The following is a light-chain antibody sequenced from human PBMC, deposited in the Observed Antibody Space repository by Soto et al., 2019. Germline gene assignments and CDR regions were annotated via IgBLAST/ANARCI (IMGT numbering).Light chain of an antibody. CDR2: GAS. V-gene: IGKV3-15*01. CDR3: QQYDNWPRT. J-gene: IGKJ5*01. Sequence: EIVMTQSPATLSVSPGERATLSCRASQSISNSLAWYQRKPGQAPRLLIYGASTRATDIPARFSGSGSGTEFTPTSSSLQSEDFAFYYCQQYDNWPRTFGQGTRLEIK. CDR1: QSISNS.